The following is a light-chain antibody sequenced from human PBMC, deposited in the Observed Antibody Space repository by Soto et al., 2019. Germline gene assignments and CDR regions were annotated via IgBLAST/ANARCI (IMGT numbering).Light chain of an antibody. CDR1: QSVLYSSNNKNY. V-gene: IGKV4-1*01. Sequence: DIMMTQSPDSLAVSLGERATINCKSSQSVLYSSNNKNYLAWYQQKPGQPPKLLIYWASTRESGVPDRFSGSGSGTDFTLTISSLQAEDVAVYYCQQYYSTPQKYTFGQGTKLEIK. CDR3: QQYYSTPQKYT. J-gene: IGKJ2*01. CDR2: WAS.